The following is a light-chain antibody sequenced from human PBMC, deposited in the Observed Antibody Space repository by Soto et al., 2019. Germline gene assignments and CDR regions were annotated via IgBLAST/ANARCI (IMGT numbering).Light chain of an antibody. CDR3: SSYASSSTPYV. CDR1: SGDIGGYDY. Sequence: QSALTQPASVSGSPGQSITISCTGTSGDIGGYDYVSWHQQHPGKAPKLMIYEVTDRPSGVSHRFSGSKSGNTASLTISGLQAEDEAYYYCSSYASSSTPYVFGTGTKVTVL. V-gene: IGLV2-14*01. J-gene: IGLJ1*01. CDR2: EVT.